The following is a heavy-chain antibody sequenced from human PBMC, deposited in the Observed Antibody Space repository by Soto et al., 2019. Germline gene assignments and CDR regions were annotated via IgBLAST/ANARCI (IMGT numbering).Heavy chain of an antibody. D-gene: IGHD1-20*01. V-gene: IGHV2-5*01. CDR2: IYWNDDK. CDR3: ARRRGYNWNNPAFDY. Sequence: ESGPTLVNPTQTLTLTCTFSGFSLSTSGVGVGWIRQPPGKAREWLALIYWNDDKKYSPSLKSRLGITKDTFRNQVVLTMTNVDPLDTATYYCARRRGYNWNNPAFDYWGQGALVTVS. J-gene: IGHJ4*02. CDR1: GFSLSTSGVG.